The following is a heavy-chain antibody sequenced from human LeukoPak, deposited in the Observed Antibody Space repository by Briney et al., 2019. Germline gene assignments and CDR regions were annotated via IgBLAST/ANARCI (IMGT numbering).Heavy chain of an antibody. CDR3: AKGGSGYFADL. V-gene: IGHV3-23*01. D-gene: IGHD3-22*01. Sequence: GGSLRLSCAASGFIFNNYGLIWVRQAPGKGLQWVSAISNDGGGTTYADFVKGRFTISRDNSKNTLFLQMSSLRAEDTALYYCAKGGSGYFADLWGEGTLVTVSS. CDR1: GFIFNNYG. CDR2: ISNDGGGT. J-gene: IGHJ5*02.